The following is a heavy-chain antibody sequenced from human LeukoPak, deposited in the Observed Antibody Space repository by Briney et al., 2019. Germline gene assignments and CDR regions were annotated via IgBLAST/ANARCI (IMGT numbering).Heavy chain of an antibody. D-gene: IGHD3-10*01. CDR1: RFTLSSYA. Sequence: GGSLRLSCAASRFTLSSYAMRWVRQPPGKGLEWVSAISGSGGSTYYADSVKGRFTISRDNSKNTLYLQMNSLRAEDTAVYYCAKGRDADYYYYYMDVWGKGTTVTVSS. CDR3: AKGRDADYYYYYMDV. V-gene: IGHV3-23*01. CDR2: ISGSGGST. J-gene: IGHJ6*03.